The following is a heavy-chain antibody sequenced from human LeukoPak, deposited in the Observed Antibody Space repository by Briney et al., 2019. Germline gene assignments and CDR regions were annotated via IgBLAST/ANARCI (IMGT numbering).Heavy chain of an antibody. Sequence: PSETLSLTCTVSSGSTSSYFWTWIRQPPGKGLEWIGYIHYSGSTNYNPSLKSRVTISVDTSKNQFSLKLISVTAADTAVCYCARGQLGLSYFDYWGQGTLVTVSS. CDR3: ARGQLGLSYFDY. D-gene: IGHD1-1*01. J-gene: IGHJ4*02. V-gene: IGHV4-59*01. CDR2: IHYSGST. CDR1: SGSTSSYF.